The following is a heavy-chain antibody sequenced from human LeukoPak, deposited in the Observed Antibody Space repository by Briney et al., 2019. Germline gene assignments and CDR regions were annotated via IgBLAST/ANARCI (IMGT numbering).Heavy chain of an antibody. CDR3: ARAKHCSGGSCYKDY. CDR1: GGSISSYY. Sequence: SETLSLTCTVSGGSISSYYWSWIRQPPGKGLEWIGYIYYSGSTNYNPSLKSRVTISVDTSKNQFSLKLGSVTAADTAVYYCARAKHCSGGSCYKDYWGQGTLVTVSS. D-gene: IGHD2-15*01. J-gene: IGHJ4*02. CDR2: IYYSGST. V-gene: IGHV4-59*01.